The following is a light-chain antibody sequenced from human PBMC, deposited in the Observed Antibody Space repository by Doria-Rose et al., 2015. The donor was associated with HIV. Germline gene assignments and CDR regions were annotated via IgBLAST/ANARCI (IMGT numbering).Light chain of an antibody. CDR2: EVS. CDR1: SSDVGSYNR. Sequence: SVLIQPPSVSGSPGQSVTISCTGTSSDVGSYNRVSWYQRPPGTAPKLMIYEVSNRPSGAPDRFSGSKTGNTASLTISGLQPEDEADYYCSSYTSSSTFLVVFGGGTKLTVL. CDR3: SSYTSSSTFLVV. J-gene: IGLJ2*01. V-gene: IGLV2-18*02.